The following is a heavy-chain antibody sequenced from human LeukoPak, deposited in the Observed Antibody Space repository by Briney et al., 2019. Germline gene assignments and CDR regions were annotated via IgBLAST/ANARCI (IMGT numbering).Heavy chain of an antibody. CDR2: IWYDGSNK. Sequence: GRSLRLSCAASGFTFSSYGMHWVRQAPGKGLEWVAVIWYDGSNKYYADSVKGRFTISRDNSKNTLYLQMNSLRAEDTAVYYCARSPRKRDAFDIWGQGTMVTVSS. J-gene: IGHJ3*02. V-gene: IGHV3-33*01. CDR1: GFTFSSYG. CDR3: ARSPRKRDAFDI.